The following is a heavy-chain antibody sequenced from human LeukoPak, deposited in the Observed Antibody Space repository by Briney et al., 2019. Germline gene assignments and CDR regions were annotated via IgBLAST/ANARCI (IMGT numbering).Heavy chain of an antibody. CDR1: GFTFSDYY. V-gene: IGHV3-11*01. J-gene: IGHJ3*02. Sequence: GGSLRLSCAASGFTFSDYYMSWIRQAPGKGLEWVSYISSSGGTIYYADSVKGRFTISRDNAKNSLYLQMNSLRAEDTAVYYCARGEYYYGSGSYYTDAFDIWGQGTMVTVSS. CDR3: ARGEYYYGSGSYYTDAFDI. D-gene: IGHD3-10*01. CDR2: ISSSGGTI.